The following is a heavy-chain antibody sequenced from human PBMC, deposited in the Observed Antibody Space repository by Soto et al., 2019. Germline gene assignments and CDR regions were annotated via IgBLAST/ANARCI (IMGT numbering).Heavy chain of an antibody. Sequence: AETLSLTCTVSGDSISSYYWGWIRQPPGKGLEWIGSIYYSGTTYYNPSLNSRVTVSVDTSKNQFSLKVTSVTAADTAVYYCARLHGYCISSSCHGHYAMDVWGQGTTVTVSS. CDR3: ARLHGYCISSSCHGHYAMDV. CDR2: IYYSGTT. CDR1: GDSISSYY. D-gene: IGHD2-2*01. V-gene: IGHV4-39*01. J-gene: IGHJ6*02.